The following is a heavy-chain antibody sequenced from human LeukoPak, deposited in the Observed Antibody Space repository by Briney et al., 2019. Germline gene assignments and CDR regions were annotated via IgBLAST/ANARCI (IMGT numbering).Heavy chain of an antibody. CDR2: INHSGST. D-gene: IGHD2-15*01. J-gene: IGHJ4*02. V-gene: IGHV4-34*01. CDR1: GGSFSGYY. Sequence: SETLSLTCAVYGGSFSGYYWSWIRQPPGKGLEWLGEINHSGSTNYNPSLKSRVTISVDTSKNQFSLKLSSVTAADTAVYYCARTLHCSGGSCYFGDFDYWGQGTLVTVSS. CDR3: ARTLHCSGGSCYFGDFDY.